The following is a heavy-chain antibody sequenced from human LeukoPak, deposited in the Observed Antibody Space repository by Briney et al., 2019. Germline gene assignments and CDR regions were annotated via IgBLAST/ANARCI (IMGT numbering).Heavy chain of an antibody. CDR3: AKLLPPRIAAAGTEY. CDR1: GFTFSSYA. V-gene: IGHV3-23*01. CDR2: ISGSGGST. J-gene: IGHJ4*02. D-gene: IGHD6-13*01. Sequence: PGGSLRLSCAASGFTFSSYAMSWVRQAPGKGLEWVSAISGSGGSTYYADSVKGRFTISRDNSKNTLYLQMNSLGAEDTAVYYCAKLLPPRIAAAGTEYWGQGTLVTVSS.